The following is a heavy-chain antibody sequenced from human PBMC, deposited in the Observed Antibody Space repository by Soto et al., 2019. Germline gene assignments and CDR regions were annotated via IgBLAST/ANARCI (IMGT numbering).Heavy chain of an antibody. CDR2: IGGSDGST. Sequence: GGSLRLSCAASGFTFSNYAMGWVRQAPGKGLEWVSGIGGSDGSTYYADSVKGRFTISRDNSKNTLYLQMSSLRAEDTAVYYCAKRVRTDVWNLFDYWGQGTLVTVSS. CDR1: GFTFSNYA. CDR3: AKRVRTDVWNLFDY. V-gene: IGHV3-23*01. D-gene: IGHD1-1*01. J-gene: IGHJ4*02.